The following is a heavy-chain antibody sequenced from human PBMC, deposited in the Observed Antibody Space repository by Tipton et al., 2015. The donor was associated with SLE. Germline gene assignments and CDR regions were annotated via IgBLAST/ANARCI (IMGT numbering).Heavy chain of an antibody. V-gene: IGHV4-4*08. Sequence: TLSLTCTVSGASISDHYWTWIRQPPGKGLEWIGYVYSRGSTTCTPSPKSRIPISVDTSTMQFSLRLTSVTAADTAGYYCGGGNYFDYYMDVWGKGTTVTVSS. D-gene: IGHD3-22*01. J-gene: IGHJ6*03. CDR3: GGGNYFDYYMDV. CDR1: GASISDHY. CDR2: VYSRGST.